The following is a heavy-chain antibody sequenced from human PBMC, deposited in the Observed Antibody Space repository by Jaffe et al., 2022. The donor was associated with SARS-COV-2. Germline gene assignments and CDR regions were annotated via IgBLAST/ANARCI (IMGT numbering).Heavy chain of an antibody. J-gene: IGHJ5*02. CDR2: VYYTGTT. CDR3: ARGSRELELRDFDP. Sequence: QVQLQESGPGLVKPSETLSLTCTVSGGSISSYYWSWIRQPPGKGLEWIGYVYYTGTTNYNPSLKSRVTISLDTSKNQFSLKLNSVTAADTAVYFCARGSRELELRDFDPWGQGTLVTVSS. V-gene: IGHV4-59*01. CDR1: GGSISSYY. D-gene: IGHD1-7*01.